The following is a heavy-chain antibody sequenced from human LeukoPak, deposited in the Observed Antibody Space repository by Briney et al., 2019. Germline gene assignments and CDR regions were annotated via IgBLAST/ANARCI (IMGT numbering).Heavy chain of an antibody. CDR2: ISGSGGST. V-gene: IGHV3-23*01. D-gene: IGHD1-26*01. J-gene: IGHJ4*02. CDR3: AKAKDHGSYGFNYFDY. Sequence: PGGSLRLSCAASGFTFSSYAMSWVRQAPGKGLEWVSAISGSGGSTYYADSVKGRFTISRDNSKNTLYLQMNSLRAEDTAVYYCAKAKDHGSYGFNYFDYWGQGTLVTVSS. CDR1: GFTFSSYA.